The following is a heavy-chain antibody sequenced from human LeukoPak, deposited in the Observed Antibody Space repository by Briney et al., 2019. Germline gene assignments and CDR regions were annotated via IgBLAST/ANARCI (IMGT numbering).Heavy chain of an antibody. CDR1: GFTFSSYG. CDR3: AKTRPYSSGWYTSVRYYYYGMDV. Sequence: GGSLRLSCAASGFTFSSYGMPWVRQAPGKGLEWVAVISYDGSNKYYADSVKGRFTISRDNSKNTLYLQMNSLRAEDTAVYYCAKTRPYSSGWYTSVRYYYYGMDVWGQGTTVTVSS. D-gene: IGHD6-19*01. V-gene: IGHV3-30*18. CDR2: ISYDGSNK. J-gene: IGHJ6*02.